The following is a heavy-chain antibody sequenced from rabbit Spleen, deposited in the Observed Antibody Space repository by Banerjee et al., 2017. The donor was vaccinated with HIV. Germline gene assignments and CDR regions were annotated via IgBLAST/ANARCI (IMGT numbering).Heavy chain of an antibody. V-gene: IGHV1S45*01. Sequence: QEQLKETGGGLVQPGGSLTLSCKASGFDFSSYYMSWVRQAPGKGLEWIGYIYTGSGSAYYAGWAKGRFTISKTSSTTVTLQLNSLTAADTATYFCAKTYGSISTYFTLWGQGTLVTVS. CDR1: GFDFSSYYM. J-gene: IGHJ4*01. D-gene: IGHD5-1*01. CDR2: IYTGSGSA. CDR3: AKTYGSISTYFTL.